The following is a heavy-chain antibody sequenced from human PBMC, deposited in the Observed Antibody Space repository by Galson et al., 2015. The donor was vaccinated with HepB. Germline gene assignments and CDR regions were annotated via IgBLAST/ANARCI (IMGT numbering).Heavy chain of an antibody. J-gene: IGHJ4*02. Sequence: SVKVSCKASGYNFNSYSINWLRQAPGQGLEWMGWIDTYTGNPTYAQGFTGRFVFSLDSSVSTAYVEIGSLKAEDTAVYYYAREVKRLDYWGQGTLVTVSS. V-gene: IGHV7-4-1*01. CDR1: GYNFNSYS. D-gene: IGHD2-21*01. CDR2: IDTYTGNP. CDR3: AREVKRLDY.